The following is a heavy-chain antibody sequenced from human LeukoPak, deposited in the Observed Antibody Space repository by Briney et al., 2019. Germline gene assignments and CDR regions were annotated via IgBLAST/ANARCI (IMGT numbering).Heavy chain of an antibody. CDR1: GYSISSGYF. J-gene: IGHJ4*02. D-gene: IGHD2-15*01. CDR3: ARHRAIIKWSTYDY. V-gene: IGHV4-38-2*02. Sequence: SETLSLTCSISGYSISSGYFWGWIRQPPGKGLEWIGNIHHDGITYYNPSLKSRVTISLDPSKNQFSLKLSSVTAADTAVYYCARHRAIIKWSTYDYWGQGTLVTVSS. CDR2: IHHDGIT.